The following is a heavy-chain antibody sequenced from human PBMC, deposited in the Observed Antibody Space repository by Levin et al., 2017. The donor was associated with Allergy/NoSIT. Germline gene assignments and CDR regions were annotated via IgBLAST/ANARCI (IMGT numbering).Heavy chain of an antibody. D-gene: IGHD5-18*01. J-gene: IGHJ6*02. CDR3: ARSGRAVDTAMVPAYYYYGMDV. Sequence: ASVKVSCKASGYTFTGYYMHWVRQAPGQGLEWMGWINPNSGGTNYAQKFQGRVTMTRDTSISTAYMELSRLRSDDTAVYYCARSGRAVDTAMVPAYYYYGMDVWGQGTTVTVSS. CDR2: INPNSGGT. CDR1: GYTFTGYY. V-gene: IGHV1-2*02.